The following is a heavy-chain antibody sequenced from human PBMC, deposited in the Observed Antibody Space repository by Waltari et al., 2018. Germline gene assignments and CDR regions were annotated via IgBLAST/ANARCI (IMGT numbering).Heavy chain of an antibody. J-gene: IGHJ6*02. Sequence: EVQLVESGGGLIQPGGSLRLSCAATGFTVSSNYMSWVRQAPGTGLEWVSVIHSGGSTYYADYVKGRFTISRDKSKNTLYLQMNSLRAEDTAVYYCARDRFHSSGRYFWGQGTTVTVSS. D-gene: IGHD6-19*01. V-gene: IGHV3-53*01. CDR2: IHSGGST. CDR1: GFTVSSNY. CDR3: ARDRFHSSGRYF.